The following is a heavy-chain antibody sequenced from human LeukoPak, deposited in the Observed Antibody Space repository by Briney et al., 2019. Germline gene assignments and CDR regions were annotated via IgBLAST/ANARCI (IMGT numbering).Heavy chain of an antibody. CDR1: GGSISSSSYY. CDR3: AREAYNWNIDVFDI. Sequence: PSETLSLTCTVSGGSISSSSYYWGWIRQPPGKGLEWVGTMYYSGSAYYNPSLKSRVTISVDTSKNQFSLRLSSVTAADTALYYCAREAYNWNIDVFDIWGQGTMVTVSS. D-gene: IGHD1-20*01. J-gene: IGHJ3*02. CDR2: MYYSGSA. V-gene: IGHV4-39*07.